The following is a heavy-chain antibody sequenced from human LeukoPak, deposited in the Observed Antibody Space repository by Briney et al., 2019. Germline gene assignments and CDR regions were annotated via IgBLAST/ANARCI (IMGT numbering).Heavy chain of an antibody. D-gene: IGHD3-22*01. CDR2: INPNSGGT. V-gene: IGHV1-2*02. J-gene: IGHJ3*01. CDR1: GYTFTGYY. Sequence: ASVKVSCKASGYTFTGYYMHWVRQAPGQGLEWMGWINPNSGGTNYAQKFQGRVTMTRDTSISTAYMELSRLRSDDTAVYYCARDTGYYDSSGYYIWGNWGQGTMVTVSS. CDR3: ARDTGYYDSSGYYIWGN.